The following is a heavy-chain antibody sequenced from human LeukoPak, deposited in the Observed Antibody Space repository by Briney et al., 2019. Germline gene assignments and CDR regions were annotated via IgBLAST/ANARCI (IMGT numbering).Heavy chain of an antibody. CDR1: GFTFSSYW. V-gene: IGHV3-7*01. CDR3: ARPYYDSSGSHFDY. J-gene: IGHJ4*02. D-gene: IGHD3-22*01. CDR2: IKQDGSEK. Sequence: GGSLRLSCAASGFTFSSYWMSWVRQAPGKGLEWVANIKQDGSEKYYVDSVKGRFTISRDNAKNSLYLQMNSLRAGDTAVYYCARPYYDSSGSHFDYWGQGTLVTVSS.